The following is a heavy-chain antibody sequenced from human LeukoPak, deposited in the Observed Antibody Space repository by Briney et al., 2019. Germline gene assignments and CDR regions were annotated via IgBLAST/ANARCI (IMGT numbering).Heavy chain of an antibody. CDR1: GASISSYY. CDR2: IYTRGST. Sequence: SETLSLTCPLSGASISSYYWSSIRQHAGKGLEWIGRIYTRGSTKHNPSLKSRVTMSVDTSKNQFSLKLSTVTAADTAVYDCARGRERLRYLDILPRYRWFDPWVEGSLVTVSS. J-gene: IGHJ5*02. D-gene: IGHD3-9*01. CDR3: ARGRERLRYLDILPRYRWFDP. V-gene: IGHV4-4*07.